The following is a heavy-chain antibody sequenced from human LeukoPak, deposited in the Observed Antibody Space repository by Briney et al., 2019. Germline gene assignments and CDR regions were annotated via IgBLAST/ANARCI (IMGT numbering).Heavy chain of an antibody. CDR3: ARENFEY. J-gene: IGHJ4*02. CDR2: IKSKTDGGTT. Sequence: GGSLKLSCAASGFTFSSYAMHWVRQAPGKGLEWVGRIKSKTDGGTTDYAAPVKGRFTISRDNAKNSLYLQMNSLRVEDTAVYYCARENFEYWGQGTLITVSS. CDR1: GFTFSSYA. V-gene: IGHV3-15*01.